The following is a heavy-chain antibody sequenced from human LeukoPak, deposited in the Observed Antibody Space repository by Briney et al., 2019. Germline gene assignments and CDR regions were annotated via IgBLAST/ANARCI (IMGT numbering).Heavy chain of an antibody. D-gene: IGHD1-26*01. Sequence: GGSLSLSCASSGFILSSYAMIWLRHTPGKGLEGVSTISAGGERTYYAAPVKGRFTISRDNSKFPLYLKMNSLRPEDPPLYYCAKRSRTIATIDWWGRGTLVTVSS. J-gene: IGHJ4*02. V-gene: IGHV3-23*01. CDR1: GFILSSYA. CDR2: ISAGGERT. CDR3: AKRSRTIATIDW.